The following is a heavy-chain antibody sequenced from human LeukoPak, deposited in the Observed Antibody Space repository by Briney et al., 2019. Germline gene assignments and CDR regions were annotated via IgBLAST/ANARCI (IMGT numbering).Heavy chain of an antibody. CDR3: ARVFAVADDY. CDR2: INPSGGRT. J-gene: IGHJ4*02. Sequence: ASVKVSCKASGYTFTSYYMHWVGQAPGQGLEWMGIINPSGGRTSYAQKFQGRVTMTRDTSTSTVYMELSSLRSEDTAVYYCARVFAVADDYWGQGTLVTVSS. V-gene: IGHV1-46*01. CDR1: GYTFTSYY. D-gene: IGHD6-19*01.